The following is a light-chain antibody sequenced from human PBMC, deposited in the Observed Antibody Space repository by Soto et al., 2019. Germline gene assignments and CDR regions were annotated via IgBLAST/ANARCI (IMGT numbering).Light chain of an antibody. CDR2: EGS. Sequence: QSVLTQPASVSGSPGQSITISCTGTSSDVGNYDLVSWYQQHPGKAPKLMIYEGSKRPSGVSNRFSGSKSGNTASLTISGLQAEDEADYYCCSYAGGSSYVFGTGTKLTV. CDR1: SSDVGNYDL. CDR3: CSYAGGSSYV. J-gene: IGLJ1*01. V-gene: IGLV2-23*01.